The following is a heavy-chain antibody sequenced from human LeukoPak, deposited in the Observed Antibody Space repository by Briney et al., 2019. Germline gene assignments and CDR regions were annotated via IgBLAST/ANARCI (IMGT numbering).Heavy chain of an antibody. CDR2: ISWDGAST. J-gene: IGHJ5*02. D-gene: IGHD3-10*01. Sequence: GGSLRLSCAASGFTFDDYAMHWVRQAPGKGLEWVSLISWDGASTYYADSVKGRFTISRDNAKNSLYLQMNSLRAEDMALYYCAKEHRWFGGSGGLDPWGQGTLVTVSS. CDR3: AKEHRWFGGSGGLDP. CDR1: GFTFDDYA. V-gene: IGHV3-43D*03.